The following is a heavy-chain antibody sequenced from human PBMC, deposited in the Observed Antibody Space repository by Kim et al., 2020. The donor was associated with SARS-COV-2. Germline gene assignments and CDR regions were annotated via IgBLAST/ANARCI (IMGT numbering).Heavy chain of an antibody. CDR1: GFTFSDFN. CDR3: ARTILMDA. V-gene: IGHV3-48*02. D-gene: IGHD2-21*01. Sequence: GGSLRLSCAASGFTFSDFNMNWVRQAPGKGLEWVSFIGRGGTKKHYADSVKGRFTISRANAKNYLYLQITSLRNEDTAVFYCARTILMDAGAQGTTVTAS. CDR2: IGRGGTKK. J-gene: IGHJ6*02.